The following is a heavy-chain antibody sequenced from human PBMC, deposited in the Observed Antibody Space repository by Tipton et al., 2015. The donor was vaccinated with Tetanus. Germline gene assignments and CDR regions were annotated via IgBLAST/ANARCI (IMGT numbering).Heavy chain of an antibody. V-gene: IGHV3-15*07. D-gene: IGHD6-13*01. CDR2: IKSKAEGGTI. Sequence: SGFNFNDALMHWVRQSPGKGLEWVGRIKSKAEGGTIDYAAAVQGRFTISRDDSKNMLYLQMNSLTTEDTAVYSCATGRLPTAGKFFNWFDPWGQGTLVTVSS. CDR3: ATGRLPTAGKFFNWFDP. J-gene: IGHJ5*02. CDR1: GFNFNDAL.